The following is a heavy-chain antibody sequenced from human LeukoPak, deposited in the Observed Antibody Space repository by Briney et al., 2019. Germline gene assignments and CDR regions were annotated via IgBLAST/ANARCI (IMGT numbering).Heavy chain of an antibody. V-gene: IGHV1-2*02. CDR2: IYPNSGDT. D-gene: IGHD2/OR15-2a*01. J-gene: IGHJ4*02. CDR1: GYTFTGYY. CDR3: ARDLSSTDHWEFDH. Sequence: GASVKVSCKASGYTFTGYYMHWVRQAPGQGLEWMGWIYPNSGDTKYAQKFRGRVTVTRDTSIGTAYMELRGLTSDDTALYYCARDLSSTDHWEFDHWGQGTLVTVSS.